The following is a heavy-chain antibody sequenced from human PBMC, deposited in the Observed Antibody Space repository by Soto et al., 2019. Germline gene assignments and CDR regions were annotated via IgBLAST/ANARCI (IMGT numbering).Heavy chain of an antibody. Sequence: GGSLRLSCAASGCTFINHAMSWVSQAPGKGLEWVSAISGSGGSTYYADSVKGRFTISRDNSKNTLYLQMNSLRAEDTAVYYCAKENGYSSSWFEFDYWGQGTLVTVSS. D-gene: IGHD6-13*01. CDR1: GCTFINHA. V-gene: IGHV3-23*01. CDR2: ISGSGGST. J-gene: IGHJ4*02. CDR3: AKENGYSSSWFEFDY.